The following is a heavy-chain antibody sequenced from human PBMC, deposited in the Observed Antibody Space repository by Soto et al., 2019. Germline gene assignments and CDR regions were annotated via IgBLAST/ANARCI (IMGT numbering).Heavy chain of an antibody. CDR1: GYTFTSYG. Sequence: ASVKVSCKASGYTFTSYGISWVRRAPGQGLEWMGWISAYNGNTNYAQKLQGRVTMTTDTSTSTAYMELRSLRSDDTAVYYCARDREYCGGDCYPHYWGQGTLVTVSS. V-gene: IGHV1-18*01. D-gene: IGHD2-21*02. CDR3: ARDREYCGGDCYPHY. CDR2: ISAYNGNT. J-gene: IGHJ4*02.